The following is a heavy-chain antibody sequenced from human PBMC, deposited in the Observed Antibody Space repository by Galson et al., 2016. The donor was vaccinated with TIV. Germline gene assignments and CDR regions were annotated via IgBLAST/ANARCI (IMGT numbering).Heavy chain of an antibody. CDR2: INAGNGNT. V-gene: IGHV1-3*01. J-gene: IGHJ4*02. CDR3: ARPPYCGGDCCKYDY. D-gene: IGHD2-21*02. CDR1: GYTFTIYA. Sequence: SVKVSCKASGYTFTIYAVHWVRQAPGQRLEWMGWINAGNGNTKFSQKFQGRVTIIRDTSASTVYMELSSLRSEDTAVYYCARPPYCGGDCCKYDYWGRGTLVTVSS.